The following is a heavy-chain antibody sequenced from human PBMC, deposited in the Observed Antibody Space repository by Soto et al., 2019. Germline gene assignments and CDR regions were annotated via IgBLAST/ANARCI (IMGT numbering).Heavy chain of an antibody. CDR3: ARLNGYRMVYAYFDY. CDR1: GYSFTSYW. CDR2: IYPGDSDT. Sequence: GESLKISCKGSGYSFTSYWIGWVRQMPGKGLEWMGIIYPGDSDTRYSPSFQGQVTISADKSISTAYLQWSSLKASDTAMYYCARLNGYRMVYAYFDYWGQGTLVTFSS. D-gene: IGHD2-8*01. J-gene: IGHJ4*02. V-gene: IGHV5-51*01.